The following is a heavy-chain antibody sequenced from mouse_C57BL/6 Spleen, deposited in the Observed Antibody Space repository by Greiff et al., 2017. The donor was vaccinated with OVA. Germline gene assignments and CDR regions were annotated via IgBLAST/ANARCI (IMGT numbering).Heavy chain of an antibody. Sequence: EVKLVESEGGLVQPGSSMKLSCTASGFTFSDYYMAWVRQVPEKGLEWVANINYDGSSTYYLDSLKSRFIISRDNATNILYLQMSRLKSEDTATYYCARGINYGNYGYFDYWGQGTTLTVSS. CDR3: ARGINYGNYGYFDY. D-gene: IGHD2-1*01. CDR1: GFTFSDYY. V-gene: IGHV5-16*01. CDR2: INYDGSST. J-gene: IGHJ2*01.